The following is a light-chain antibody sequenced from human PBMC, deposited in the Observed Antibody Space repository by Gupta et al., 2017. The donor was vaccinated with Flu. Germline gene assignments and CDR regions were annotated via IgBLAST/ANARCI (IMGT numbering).Light chain of an antibody. CDR3: HAYFSGFQV. V-gene: IGLV6-57*03. CDR1: SGSIASTY. CDR2: EDN. Sequence: TVTISCTRSSGSIASTYVHWYQQRPVIAPTTMIYEDNLRRSGVPDRFSGSIDSSSNSASLTISGLKAEDEADYYCHAYFSGFQVFGGGTKLTVL. J-gene: IGLJ3*02.